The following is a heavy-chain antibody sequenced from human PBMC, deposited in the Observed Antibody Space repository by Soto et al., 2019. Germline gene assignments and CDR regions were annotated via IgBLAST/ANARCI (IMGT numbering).Heavy chain of an antibody. V-gene: IGHV3-23*01. Sequence: SRISKKKGKGLEWVSAISGSGASTYYADSVKGRFTISRDNSKNTLYLQMNSLRAEDTAVYYCAKDAACSSTSCENNYYYYYGMDVWGQGTTVTVSS. D-gene: IGHD2-2*01. CDR2: ISGSGAST. CDR3: AKDAACSSTSCENNYYYYYGMDV. J-gene: IGHJ6*02.